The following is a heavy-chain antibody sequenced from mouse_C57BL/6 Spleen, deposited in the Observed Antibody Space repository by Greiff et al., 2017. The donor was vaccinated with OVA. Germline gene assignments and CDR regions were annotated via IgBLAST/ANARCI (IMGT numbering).Heavy chain of an antibody. D-gene: IGHD1-1*01. CDR2: INPSTGGT. J-gene: IGHJ2*01. CDR3: ASAIYYYGSSYVGDY. CDR1: GYSFTGYY. V-gene: IGHV1-42*01. Sequence: EVKLVESGPELVKPGASVKISCKASGYSFTGYYMNWVKQSPEKSLEWIGEINPSTGGTTYNQKFKAKATLTVDKSSSTAYMQLKSLTSEDSAVYYCASAIYYYGSSYVGDYWGQGTTLTVSS.